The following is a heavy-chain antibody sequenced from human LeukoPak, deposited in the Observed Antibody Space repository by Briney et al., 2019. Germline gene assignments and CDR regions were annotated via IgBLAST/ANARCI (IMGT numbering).Heavy chain of an antibody. D-gene: IGHD2-2*01. CDR3: ARGMGVLVPAATWFDP. CDR2: IDPNSGAT. CDR1: GYTFTGYY. Sequence: GASVTVSCKASGYTFTGYYMHWVRQAPGQGLEWMAWIDPNSGATNYAQKFQGRVTMTRDTSISTAYMDLSRLRSDDTAVYYCARGMGVLVPAATWFDPWGQGTLVTVSS. V-gene: IGHV1-2*02. J-gene: IGHJ5*02.